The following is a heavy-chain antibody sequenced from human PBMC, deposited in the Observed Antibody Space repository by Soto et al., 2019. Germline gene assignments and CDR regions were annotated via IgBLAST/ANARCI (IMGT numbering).Heavy chain of an antibody. CDR2: ISAYNGNT. Sequence: ASVKVSCKASGYTFTSYGISWVRQAPGQGLEWMGWISAYNGNTNYAQKLQGRVTMTTDTSTSTAYMELRSLRSDDTAVYYCARAGAGIAARNYYYGMDVWGQGTTVTVSS. J-gene: IGHJ6*02. CDR1: GYTFTSYG. D-gene: IGHD6-6*01. V-gene: IGHV1-18*04. CDR3: ARAGAGIAARNYYYGMDV.